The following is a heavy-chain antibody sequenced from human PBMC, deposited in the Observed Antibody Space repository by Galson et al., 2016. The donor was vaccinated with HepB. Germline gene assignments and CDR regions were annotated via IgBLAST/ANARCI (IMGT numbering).Heavy chain of an antibody. CDR1: GFTFINYA. CDR2: ISGSGGST. D-gene: IGHD6-13*01. Sequence: SLRLSCAASGFTFINYAMTWVRQAPGKGLEWVSSISGSGGSTYYADSVKGRFTISRDNDKNSLHLQMNILRAEDTALYYCARGRGSNWRDAFDIWGQGTMVTVSS. CDR3: ARGRGSNWRDAFDI. J-gene: IGHJ3*02. V-gene: IGHV3-23*01.